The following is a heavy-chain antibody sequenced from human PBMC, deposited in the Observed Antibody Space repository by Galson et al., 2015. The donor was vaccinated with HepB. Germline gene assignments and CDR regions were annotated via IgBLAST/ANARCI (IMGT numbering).Heavy chain of an antibody. J-gene: IGHJ5*02. Sequence: AISGDSVSSNSAAWNWIRQSPSRGLEWLGRTYYRSKWYNDYAVSVKSRITINPDTSKNQFSLQLNSVTPEDTAVYYCARAYSSDWYGWGWFDPWGQGTLVTVSS. V-gene: IGHV6-1*01. D-gene: IGHD6-19*01. CDR1: GDSVSSNSAA. CDR3: ARAYSSDWYGWGWFDP. CDR2: TYYRSKWYN.